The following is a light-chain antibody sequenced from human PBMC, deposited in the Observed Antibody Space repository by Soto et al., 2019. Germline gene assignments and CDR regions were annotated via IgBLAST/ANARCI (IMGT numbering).Light chain of an antibody. CDR1: SSDVGAYNF. CDR2: EVN. J-gene: IGLJ1*01. CDR3: SSFTRSSTYV. Sequence: QSVLTQPASVSGSPGQSITISCTGTSSDVGAYNFVSWYQQYPGKAPKVMIYEVNNRPSGVSNRFSGSKSGNTAPLTISGLQAEDEADYYCSSFTRSSTYVFGSGTKVTVL. V-gene: IGLV2-14*01.